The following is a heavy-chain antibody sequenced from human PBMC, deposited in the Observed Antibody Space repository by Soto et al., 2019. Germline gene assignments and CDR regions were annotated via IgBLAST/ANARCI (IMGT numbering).Heavy chain of an antibody. J-gene: IGHJ4*02. CDR3: AKDVSMKRYYDSGGLDY. CDR2: ISFDGNNK. D-gene: IGHD3-22*01. Sequence: QTGGSLRLSCAASGFTFSVYGMHWVRQAPGKGLEWVTVISFDGNNKYYAGSVKGRFTISRDNSKNTLYLQMNSLRAEDTAVYYCAKDVSMKRYYDSGGLDYWGQGTRVTVSS. V-gene: IGHV3-30*18. CDR1: GFTFSVYG.